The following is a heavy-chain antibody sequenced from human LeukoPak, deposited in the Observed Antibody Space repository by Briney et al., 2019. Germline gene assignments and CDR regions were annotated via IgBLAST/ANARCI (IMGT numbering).Heavy chain of an antibody. D-gene: IGHD4-23*01. CDR3: ARTTVVTPVGP. CDR2: ISAYNGNT. Sequence: APVKVSCKASGYTFTSYGISWGRQAPGQGLEWMGWISAYNGNTNYAQKLQGRVTMTTDTSTSTAYMELRSLRSDDTAVYYCARTTVVTPVGPWGQGTLVTVSS. V-gene: IGHV1-18*01. CDR1: GYTFTSYG. J-gene: IGHJ5*02.